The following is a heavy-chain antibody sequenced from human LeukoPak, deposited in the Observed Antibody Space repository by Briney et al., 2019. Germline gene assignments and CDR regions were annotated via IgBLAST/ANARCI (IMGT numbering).Heavy chain of an antibody. V-gene: IGHV4-34*01. Sequence: PSETLSLTCAVYGGSFSGYYWSWIRQPPGKGLEWIGEINHSGSTNYNPSLKSRVTISVDTSKNQFSLKLSSVTAADTAVYYCARGLRYYGSGSYYYWGQGTLVTVSS. CDR3: ARGLRYYGSGSYYY. D-gene: IGHD3-10*01. CDR1: GGSFSGYY. J-gene: IGHJ4*02. CDR2: INHSGST.